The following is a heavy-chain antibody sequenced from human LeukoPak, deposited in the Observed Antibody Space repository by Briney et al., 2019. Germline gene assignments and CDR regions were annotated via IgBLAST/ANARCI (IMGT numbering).Heavy chain of an antibody. CDR3: ARGALWFGELSGMDV. J-gene: IGHJ6*02. Sequence: GGPLRLSCAASGFTFSSYDMHWVRQATGKGLEWVSAIGTAGDTYYPGSVKGRFTISRENAKNSLYLQMNSLRAGDTAVYYCARGALWFGELSGMDVWGQGTTVTVSS. CDR1: GFTFSSYD. V-gene: IGHV3-13*01. D-gene: IGHD3-10*01. CDR2: IGTAGDT.